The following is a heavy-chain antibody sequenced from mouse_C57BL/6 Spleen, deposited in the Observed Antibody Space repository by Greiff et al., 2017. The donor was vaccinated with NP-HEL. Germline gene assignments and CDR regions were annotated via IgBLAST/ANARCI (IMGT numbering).Heavy chain of an antibody. CDR1: GFTFTDYY. Sequence: EVNLVESGGGLVQPGGSLSLSCAASGFTFTDYYMSWVRQPPGKALEWLGFIRNKANGYTTEYSASVKGRFTISRDNSQSILYLQMNALRAEDSATYYCARLGYYAMDYWGQGTSVTVSS. CDR2: IRNKANGYTT. CDR3: ARLGYYAMDY. J-gene: IGHJ4*01. V-gene: IGHV7-3*01.